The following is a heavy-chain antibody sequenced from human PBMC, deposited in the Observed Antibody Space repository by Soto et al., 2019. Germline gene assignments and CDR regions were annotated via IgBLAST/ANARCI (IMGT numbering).Heavy chain of an antibody. CDR2: IGNGSSYI. D-gene: IGHD3-10*01. CDR3: ARSSGGSGKLWNYYGMDV. V-gene: IGHV3-21*06. J-gene: IGHJ6*02. Sequence: GSLRLSCAASGFTFSNYAMSWVRQAPRKGLEWVSSIGNGSSYIYYADSVKGRFTISRDNAKNSLYLQMNSLRAEDTAVYYCARSSGGSGKLWNYYGMDVWGQGTTVTVSS. CDR1: GFTFSNYA.